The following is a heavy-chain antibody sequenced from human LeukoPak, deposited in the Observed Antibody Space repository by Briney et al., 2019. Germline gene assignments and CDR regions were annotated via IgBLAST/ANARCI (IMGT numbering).Heavy chain of an antibody. CDR1: GGAFSGYY. V-gene: IGHV4-34*01. CDR2: INHSGST. D-gene: IGHD2-2*01. Sequence: TSETLSLTCAVYGGAFSGYYWSWIRQPPGRGLEWIGEINHSGSTNYNPSLKSRVTISDGTSKNQFSLELSSVTAADTAVYYCARDPIGVVVPAATPGFYDYWGQGTLVTVSS. CDR3: ARDPIGVVVPAATPGFYDY. J-gene: IGHJ4*02.